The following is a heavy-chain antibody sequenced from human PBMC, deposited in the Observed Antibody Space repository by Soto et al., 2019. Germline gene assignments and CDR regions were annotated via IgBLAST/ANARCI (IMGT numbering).Heavy chain of an antibody. CDR2: ISSSSSYI. D-gene: IGHD1-7*01. CDR1: GFTFSSYS. Sequence: GGSLRLSCAASGFTFSSYSMNWVRQAPGKGLEWVSSISSSSSYIYYADSVKGRFTISRDNAKNSLYLQMNSLRAEDTAVYYCARESGAGNWNYEVGYWGQGTLVTVSS. V-gene: IGHV3-21*01. J-gene: IGHJ4*02. CDR3: ARESGAGNWNYEVGY.